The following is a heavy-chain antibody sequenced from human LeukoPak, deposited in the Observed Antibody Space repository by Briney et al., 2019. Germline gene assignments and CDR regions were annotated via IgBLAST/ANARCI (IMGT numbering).Heavy chain of an antibody. CDR2: ISGSGTI. J-gene: IGHJ5*02. Sequence: SETLSLTCTVSGGSINSYWSWIRQPAGKGLEWIGRISGSGTITYNPALQSRLSISIDTSKNQFSLKLSSVTAADTAVYYCARGRITMVRGAPLWFDPWGQGTLVTVSS. CDR3: ARGRITMVRGAPLWFDP. D-gene: IGHD3-10*01. V-gene: IGHV4-4*07. CDR1: GGSINSY.